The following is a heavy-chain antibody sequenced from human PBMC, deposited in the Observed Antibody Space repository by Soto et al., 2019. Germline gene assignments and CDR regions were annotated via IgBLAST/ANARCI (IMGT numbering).Heavy chain of an antibody. CDR2: MNPESRNT. Sequence: QGQLVQSGAEVKEPGASVRVACKASGYTFTSYDINWVRQATGQGLEWMGWMNPESRNTGYAQKFQGRVTMTRDTSISTAYMELTSLRSEDTAVYYCARFVRHQLPTIDFWGQGTLVTVSS. CDR3: ARFVRHQLPTIDF. V-gene: IGHV1-8*01. J-gene: IGHJ4*02. D-gene: IGHD2-2*01. CDR1: GYTFTSYD.